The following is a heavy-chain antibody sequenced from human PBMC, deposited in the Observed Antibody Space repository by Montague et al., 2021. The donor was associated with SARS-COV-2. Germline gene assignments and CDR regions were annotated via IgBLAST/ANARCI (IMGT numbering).Heavy chain of an antibody. CDR1: GGSISPYY. CDR3: ARGNWYAN. Sequence: SETLSLTCTVSGGSISPYYWNWIRQSPGKGLEWIGDIYYSGSTTYNPSLESRVTISVDTSKNQFSLRLSSVTAADTAVYYCARGNWYANWGQGILVTVSS. D-gene: IGHD1-1*01. J-gene: IGHJ4*02. V-gene: IGHV4-59*01. CDR2: IYYSGST.